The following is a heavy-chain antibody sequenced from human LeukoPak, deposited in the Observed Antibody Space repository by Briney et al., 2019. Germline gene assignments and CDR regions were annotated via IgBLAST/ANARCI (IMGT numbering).Heavy chain of an antibody. CDR2: IWYDGSNN. CDR3: ARDRYFGSDGFDI. J-gene: IGHJ3*02. CDR1: GFTFSDHG. Sequence: GGSLRPSCAASGFTFSDHGMHWVRQAPGKGPEWVTGIWYDGSNNHYVDSVRGRFTISRDNSKNTLYLEMNSLRVEDTAVYHCARDRYFGSDGFDIWGQGTMVSVSS. D-gene: IGHD3-10*01. V-gene: IGHV3-33*01.